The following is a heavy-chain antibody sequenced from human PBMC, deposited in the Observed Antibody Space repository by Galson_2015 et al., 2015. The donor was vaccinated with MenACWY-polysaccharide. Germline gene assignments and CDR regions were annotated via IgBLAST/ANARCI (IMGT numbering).Heavy chain of an antibody. J-gene: IGHJ4*02. CDR3: ARTRIVGAHWFDC. CDR2: INQDGSEE. CDR1: GFTFNTYD. D-gene: IGHD1-26*01. V-gene: IGHV3-7*01. Sequence: SLRLSYTASGFTFNTYDIHWVHQAPGKGLEWVASINQDGSEEHYEDSVRVQFTVYRDNAKNSMYLQMNSLRAEDTAVYYCARTRIVGAHWFDCWCQGTLVTVSS.